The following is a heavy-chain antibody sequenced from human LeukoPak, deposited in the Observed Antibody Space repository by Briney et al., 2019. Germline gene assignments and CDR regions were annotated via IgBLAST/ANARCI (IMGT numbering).Heavy chain of an antibody. CDR1: GGSISSSSYY. D-gene: IGHD1-26*01. J-gene: IGHJ4*02. Sequence: SETLSLTCTVSGGSISSSSYYWGWIRQPPGKGLEWIGSIYYSGSTYYNPSLKSRVTISVDTSKNQFSLKLSSVTAADTAVYYCARSPQELEEHYFDYWGQGTLVTVSS. CDR2: IYYSGST. V-gene: IGHV4-39*07. CDR3: ARSPQELEEHYFDY.